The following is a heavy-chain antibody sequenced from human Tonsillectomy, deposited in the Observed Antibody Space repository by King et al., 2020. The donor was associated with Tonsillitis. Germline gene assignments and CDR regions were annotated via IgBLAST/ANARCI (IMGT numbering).Heavy chain of an antibody. Sequence: QLVQSGAEVKKPGASVKVSCKASGYTFTNHAISWLRQAPGQGFQYVGWISGYNGNANYQQNFQGRVIMTLDTSTTTAYMELRSLRSDDTAMYYCVRDSLAAYGSGSNDGFEIWGQGTMVAVSS. D-gene: IGHD3-10*01. J-gene: IGHJ3*02. CDR2: ISGYNGNA. V-gene: IGHV1-18*01. CDR3: VRDSLAAYGSGSNDGFEI. CDR1: GYTFTNHA.